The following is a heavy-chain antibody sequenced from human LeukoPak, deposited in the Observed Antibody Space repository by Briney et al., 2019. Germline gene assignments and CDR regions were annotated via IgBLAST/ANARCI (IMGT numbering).Heavy chain of an antibody. CDR3: ARGGWFRFSYYGMDV. D-gene: IGHD6-19*01. V-gene: IGHV4-4*07. CDR1: GGSISSYY. CDR2: IYTSGST. Sequence: SETLSVTCTVSGGSISSYYWSWIRQPAGNGLEWIGRIYTSGSTNYNPSLKSRVTMSVDTSKNQFSLKLSSVTAADTAVYYCARGGWFRFSYYGMDVWGQGTTVTVSS. J-gene: IGHJ6*02.